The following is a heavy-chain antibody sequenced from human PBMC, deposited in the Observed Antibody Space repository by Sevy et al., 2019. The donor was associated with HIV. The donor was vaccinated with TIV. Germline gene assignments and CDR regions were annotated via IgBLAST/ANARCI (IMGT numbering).Heavy chain of an antibody. Sequence: GGSLRLSCAASEFIFSDYYMSWFRQAPGKGLEWVSYISNSGGDIHYADSVKGRFTISRDNTKNSLYLQMNSLRAEDTAVYYCAREGMVSPDAFDSRGQGTVVTVSS. CDR1: EFIFSDYY. CDR2: ISNSGGDI. CDR3: AREGMVSPDAFDS. J-gene: IGHJ3*01. V-gene: IGHV3-11*01. D-gene: IGHD3-10*01.